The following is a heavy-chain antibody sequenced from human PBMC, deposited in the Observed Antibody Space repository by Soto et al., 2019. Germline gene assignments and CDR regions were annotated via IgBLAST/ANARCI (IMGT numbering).Heavy chain of an antibody. CDR3: ARASSSSWYYYYYYGMDV. V-gene: IGHV3-30-3*01. D-gene: IGHD6-13*01. CDR2: ISYDGSNK. CDR1: GFTFSSYA. J-gene: IGHJ6*02. Sequence: GSLRLSCAASGFTFSSYAMHWVRQAPGKGLEWVVVISYDGSNKYYADSVKGRFTISRDNSKNTLYLQMNSLRAEDTAVYYCARASSSSWYYYYYYGMDVWGQGTTVTVSS.